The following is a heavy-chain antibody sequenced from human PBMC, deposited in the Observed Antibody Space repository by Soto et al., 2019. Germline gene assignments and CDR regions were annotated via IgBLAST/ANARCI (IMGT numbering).Heavy chain of an antibody. CDR3: ARRARPDFYYMDV. J-gene: IGHJ6*03. Sequence: GGSLILSCAASGFTLSGCSMDWVRQAPGKGLEYVSGISSNGVGTYYANSVQGRFTISRDNSKNTVYLQMGSLRPEDMAVYYCARRARPDFYYMDVWGKGTTVTVSS. D-gene: IGHD6-6*01. CDR1: GFTLSGCS. V-gene: IGHV3-64*01. CDR2: ISSNGVGT.